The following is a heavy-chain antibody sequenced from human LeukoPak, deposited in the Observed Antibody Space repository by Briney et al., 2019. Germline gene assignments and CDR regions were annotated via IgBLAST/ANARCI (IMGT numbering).Heavy chain of an antibody. CDR2: INGDGGKT. CDR1: GFTFHDYA. CDR3: AKGMYYYDSSGYASAIDY. Sequence: GGSLRLSCAASGFTFHDYAMHWDRQAPGKGLEWVSLINGDGGKTYYGDSGKGRFTISRDNSKNSLYLQMNSLRTEDTAFYYCAKGMYYYDSSGYASAIDYWGQGTLVTVSS. D-gene: IGHD3-22*01. J-gene: IGHJ4*02. V-gene: IGHV3-43*02.